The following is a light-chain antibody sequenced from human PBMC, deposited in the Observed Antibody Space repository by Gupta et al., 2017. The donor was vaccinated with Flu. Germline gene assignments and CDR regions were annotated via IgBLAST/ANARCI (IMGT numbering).Light chain of an antibody. J-gene: IGLJ2*01. CDR1: SSDVGGYNF. CDR3: SSYTSSSTLV. CDR2: EVN. Sequence: TSSDVGGYNFVSWDQQHPGKAPKLMIYEVNNRPSGVSNRFSGSKSGNTASLTISGLQAEDEGDYYCSSYTSSSTLVFGGGTKLTVL. V-gene: IGLV2-14*01.